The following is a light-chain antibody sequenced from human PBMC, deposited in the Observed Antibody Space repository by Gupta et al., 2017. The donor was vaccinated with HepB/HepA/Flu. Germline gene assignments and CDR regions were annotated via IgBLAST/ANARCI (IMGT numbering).Light chain of an antibody. CDR3: YSYAGSYTP. CDR1: SSDVGGYNY. V-gene: IGLV2-11*01. J-gene: IGLJ2*01. Sequence: SALTHPPPLSGSPEQSVTISCTGTSSDVGGYNYVSWYQQHPGKAPKLIIYDVSKRPSGVPDRFSGSKSGNTASLTISGLQAEDEADYYCYSYAGSYTPFGGGTKLTVL. CDR2: DVS.